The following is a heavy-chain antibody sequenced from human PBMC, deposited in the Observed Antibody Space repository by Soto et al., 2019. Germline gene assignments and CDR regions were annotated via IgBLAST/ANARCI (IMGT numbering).Heavy chain of an antibody. D-gene: IGHD2-2*01. V-gene: IGHV3-33*01. CDR3: ARGDIVVVPAAPPHYYYGMDV. CDR1: GFTFSSYG. Sequence: GGSLRLSCAASGFTFSSYGMHWVRQAPGKGLEWVAVIWYDGSNKYYADSAKGRFTISRDNSKNTLYLQMNSLRAEDTAVYYCARGDIVVVPAAPPHYYYGMDVWGQGTTVTVSS. CDR2: IWYDGSNK. J-gene: IGHJ6*02.